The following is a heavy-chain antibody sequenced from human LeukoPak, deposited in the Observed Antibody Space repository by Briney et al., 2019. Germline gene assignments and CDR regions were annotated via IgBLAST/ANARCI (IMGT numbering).Heavy chain of an antibody. D-gene: IGHD1-26*01. V-gene: IGHV3-21*01. Sequence: GGSLRLSCAASGFTFSSYNMNWVRQAPGKGLEWVSSISTSSIYIYYADSVKGRFTISRDNAKHSLFLQMNSLRAEDTAVYYCARSRIVGATLIDAFDIWGQGTMVTVSS. CDR1: GFTFSSYN. CDR2: ISTSSIYI. CDR3: ARSRIVGATLIDAFDI. J-gene: IGHJ3*02.